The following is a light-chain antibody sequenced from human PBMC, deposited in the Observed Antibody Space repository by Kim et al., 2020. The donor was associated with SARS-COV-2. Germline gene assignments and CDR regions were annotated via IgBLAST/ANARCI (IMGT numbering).Light chain of an antibody. CDR3: QAWDSSTAAV. V-gene: IGLV3-1*01. Sequence: SYELTQPPSVSVSPGQTASITYSGDKLGDKYACWYQQKPGQSPVLVIYQDSKRPSGIPERFSGSNSGNTATLTISGTQAMDEADYYCQAWDSSTAAVFGG. CDR1: KLGDKY. J-gene: IGLJ2*01. CDR2: QDS.